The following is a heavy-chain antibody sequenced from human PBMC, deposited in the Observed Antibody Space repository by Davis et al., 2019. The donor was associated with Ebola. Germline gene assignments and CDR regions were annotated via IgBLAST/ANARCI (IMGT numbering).Heavy chain of an antibody. CDR2: MHDSGST. Sequence: PSETLSLTCTVSGGSVSGTNHYWSWIRQPPGKGLEWIAYMHDSGSTNYNPSLKSRVTISIDTSKNQFSLKLNSVTAADTAVYYCARGPTNDLWGRGTLVTVSS. D-gene: IGHD1-26*01. CDR3: ARGPTNDL. CDR1: GGSVSGTNHY. V-gene: IGHV4-61*01. J-gene: IGHJ2*01.